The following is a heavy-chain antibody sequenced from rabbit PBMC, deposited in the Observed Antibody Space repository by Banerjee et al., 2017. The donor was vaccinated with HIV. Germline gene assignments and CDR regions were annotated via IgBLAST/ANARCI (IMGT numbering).Heavy chain of an antibody. CDR3: ARDGLYASSSGYYLTFNL. CDR2: INSNTGNT. D-gene: IGHD1-1*01. V-gene: IGHV1S45*01. CDR1: GFSFNNNYV. Sequence: QEQLEESGGDLVKPEGSLTLTCTASGFSFNNNYVMCWVRQAPGKGLEWIACINSNTGNTVYASWAKGPFTISKTSSTTVTLQMTSLTAADTATYFCARDGLYASSSGYYLTFNLWGQGTLVTVS. J-gene: IGHJ4*01.